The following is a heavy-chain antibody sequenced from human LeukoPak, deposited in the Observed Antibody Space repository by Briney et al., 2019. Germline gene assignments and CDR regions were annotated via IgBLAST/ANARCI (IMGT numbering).Heavy chain of an antibody. D-gene: IGHD3-22*01. J-gene: IGHJ4*02. CDR2: ISAYNGNT. CDR1: GYTFTSYG. CDR3: ARAEGYYDSSGYNY. V-gene: IGHV1-18*01. Sequence: GASVKVSCKASGYTFTSYGISWVRQAPGQGLEWMGWISAYNGNTNYAQKLQGRVTMTTDTSTSTAYMGLRSLRSDDTAVYYCARAEGYYDSSGYNYWGQGTLVTVSS.